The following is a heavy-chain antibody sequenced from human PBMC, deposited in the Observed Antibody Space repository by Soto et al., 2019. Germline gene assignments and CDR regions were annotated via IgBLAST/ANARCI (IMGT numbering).Heavy chain of an antibody. D-gene: IGHD6-13*01. CDR1: GGSISSGGYY. CDR3: ARGGRAAAAPPDY. J-gene: IGHJ4*02. V-gene: IGHV4-31*03. Sequence: QVQLQESGPGLVTPSQTLSLTCTVSGGSISSGGYYWSWIRQHPGKGLEWIGYIYYSGSTYYNPSLKIRVTISVDTAKSQFSLNLSSVTAADTAVYYCARGGRAAAAPPDYWGQGTLVTVSS. CDR2: IYYSGST.